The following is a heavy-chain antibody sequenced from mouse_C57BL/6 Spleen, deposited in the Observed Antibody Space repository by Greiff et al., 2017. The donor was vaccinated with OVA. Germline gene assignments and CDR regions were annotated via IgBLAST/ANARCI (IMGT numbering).Heavy chain of an antibody. V-gene: IGHV1-69*01. CDR3: AGGLRRNYYAMDY. D-gene: IGHD2-2*01. Sequence: VQLQQPGAELVLPGASVKLSCKASGYPFTSYWMPWVKQRPGQGLEWIGALDPSDSYTNCNQKFKGKSTLTVDKASSTAYRQLSSLTSEDSAVYYCAGGLRRNYYAMDYWGQGTSVTVSS. J-gene: IGHJ4*01. CDR2: LDPSDSYT. CDR1: GYPFTSYW.